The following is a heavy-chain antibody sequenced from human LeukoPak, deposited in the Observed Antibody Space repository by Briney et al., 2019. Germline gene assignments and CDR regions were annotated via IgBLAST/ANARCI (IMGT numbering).Heavy chain of an antibody. V-gene: IGHV1-18*04. D-gene: IGHD6-19*01. CDR2: ISAYNGNT. CDR1: GYTFTGYY. Sequence: ASVKVSCKASGYTFTGYYMHWVRQAPGQGLEWMGWISAYNGNTNYAQKLQGRVTMITDTSTSTAYIELRSLRSDDTAVYYCARDSSGWYSYYYYGMDVWGQGTTVTVSS. J-gene: IGHJ6*02. CDR3: ARDSSGWYSYYYYGMDV.